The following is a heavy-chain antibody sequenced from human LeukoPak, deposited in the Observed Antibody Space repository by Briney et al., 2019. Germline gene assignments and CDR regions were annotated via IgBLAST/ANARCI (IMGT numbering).Heavy chain of an antibody. CDR2: ISSSSTHI. J-gene: IGHJ4*02. Sequence: GESLSLSCAASGFTFSSYEMNWVRQAPGKGLEWVSYISSSSTHIYYADSVKGRFSISRDNARNSLYLQMSSLRAEDTAIYYCARSEHSSSSFDYWGQGTLVTVSS. CDR1: GFTFSSYE. D-gene: IGHD6-6*01. CDR3: ARSEHSSSSFDY. V-gene: IGHV3-21*01.